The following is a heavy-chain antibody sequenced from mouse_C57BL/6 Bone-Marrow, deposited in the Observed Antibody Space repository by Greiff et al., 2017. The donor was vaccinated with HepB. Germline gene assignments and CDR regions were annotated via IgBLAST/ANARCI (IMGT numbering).Heavy chain of an antibody. D-gene: IGHD2-4*01. Sequence: VQVVESGAELARPGASVKMPCKASGYTFTSYTMHWVKQRPGQGLEWIGYINPSSGYTKYNQKFKDKATLTADKSSSTAYMQLSSLTSEDSAVYYCAFYDYDYFDYWGQGTTLTVSS. CDR3: AFYDYDYFDY. CDR2: INPSSGYT. J-gene: IGHJ2*01. V-gene: IGHV1-4*01. CDR1: GYTFTSYT.